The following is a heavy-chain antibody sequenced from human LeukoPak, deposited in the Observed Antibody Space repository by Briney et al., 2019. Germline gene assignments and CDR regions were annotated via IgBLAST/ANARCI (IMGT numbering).Heavy chain of an antibody. CDR2: FGGGGGPT. V-gene: IGHV3-23*01. D-gene: IGHD6-13*01. Sequence: GGSLRLSCVATGFTFSSYGMSWVRQAPGKGLEWVSGFGGGGGPTYYADSVKGRFTISRDNSKNTLYLQMNSLRADDTAVYYCAKDRRQLANFDYWGQGTLVTVSS. J-gene: IGHJ4*02. CDR3: AKDRRQLANFDY. CDR1: GFTFSSYG.